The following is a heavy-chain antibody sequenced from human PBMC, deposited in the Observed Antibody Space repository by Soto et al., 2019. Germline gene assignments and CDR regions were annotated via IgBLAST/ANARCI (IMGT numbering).Heavy chain of an antibody. J-gene: IGHJ3*02. V-gene: IGHV3-23*01. CDR2: ISGRGSST. CDR3: AIVCPLGCFFSYAFDI. D-gene: IGHD3-16*01. CDR1: GFTFSSYA. Sequence: EVQLLESGGGLVQPGGSLRLSCAASGFTFSSYAMSWVRQAPGKGLEWVSAISGRGSSTYYADSEKGRFTIYRDNSKNTLYLKMLSLRAEDLAVYYCAIVCPLGCFFSYAFDIWGQGTMVTVSS.